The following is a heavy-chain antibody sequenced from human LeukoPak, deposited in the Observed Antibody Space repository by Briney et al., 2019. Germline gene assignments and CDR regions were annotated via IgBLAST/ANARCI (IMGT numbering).Heavy chain of an antibody. CDR2: IIPIFGTA. CDR1: GGTFSSYV. J-gene: IGHJ4*02. CDR3: ATNYYYDSSGYYYYF. D-gene: IGHD3-22*01. V-gene: IGHV1-69*13. Sequence: SVKVSCEASGGTFSSYVISWVRQAPGQGLEWMGGIIPIFGTANYAQKFQGRVTITADESTSTAYMELSSLRSEDTAVYYCATNYYYDSSGYYYYFWGQGTLVTVSS.